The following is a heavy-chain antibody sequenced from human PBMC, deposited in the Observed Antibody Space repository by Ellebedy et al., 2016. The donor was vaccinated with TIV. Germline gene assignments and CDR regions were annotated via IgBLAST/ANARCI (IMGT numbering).Heavy chain of an antibody. CDR2: ISYDGSNK. D-gene: IGHD2-2*02. J-gene: IGHJ4*02. CDR3: ARDGDCSSTSCYKEIFFDY. Sequence: GGSLRLXCAASGFTFSSYAMHWVRQAPGKGLEWVAVISYDGSNKYYADSVKGRFTISRDNSKNTLYLQMNSLRAEDTAVYYCARDGDCSSTSCYKEIFFDYWGQGTLVTVSS. CDR1: GFTFSSYA. V-gene: IGHV3-30-3*01.